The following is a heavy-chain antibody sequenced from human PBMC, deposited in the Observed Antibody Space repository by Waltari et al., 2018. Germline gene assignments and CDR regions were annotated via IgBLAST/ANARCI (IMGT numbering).Heavy chain of an antibody. D-gene: IGHD2-15*01. CDR3: ARTLRSFDL. Sequence: EVQLVESGGGLVQPGGSLRLSCAVSGFTFSNFWMHWVRQAPVEGLVWVSRINKDGSSTTYTDSVKGRFTISRDNAKNTLYLQMNSLRAEDTAVYYCARTLRSFDLWGRGTLVTVSS. CDR2: INKDGSST. CDR1: GFTFSNFW. J-gene: IGHJ2*01. V-gene: IGHV3-74*01.